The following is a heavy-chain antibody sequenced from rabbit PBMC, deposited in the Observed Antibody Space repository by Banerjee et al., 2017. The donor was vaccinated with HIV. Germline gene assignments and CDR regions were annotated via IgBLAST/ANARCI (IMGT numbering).Heavy chain of an antibody. CDR3: ARQYSL. CDR1: GFTFSSYY. D-gene: IGHD4-1*01. J-gene: IGHJ4*01. CDR2: IYTGSGKT. Sequence: QEQLEESGGDLVKPEGSLTLTCKASGFTFSSYYMCWVRQAPGKGLEWIGCIYTGSGKTYYASWAKGRFTISKTSSTTVTLQMTSLTAADAATYFCARQYSLWGPGTLVTVS. V-gene: IGHV1S45*01.